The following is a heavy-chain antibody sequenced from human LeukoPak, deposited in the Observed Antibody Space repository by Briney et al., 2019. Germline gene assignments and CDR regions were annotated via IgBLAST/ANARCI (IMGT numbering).Heavy chain of an antibody. CDR3: AKTPSDYYCYMDV. V-gene: IGHV3-23*01. CDR1: GFTFRSYG. CDR2: IRSSGDT. Sequence: GGSLRLSCAASGFTFRSYGMSWGRQAPGKGLEWVSSIRSSGDTYYADSVKGRFTVSRDNSKNTLYLQMNTLRAEDTAVYYCAKTPSDYYCYMDVWGKGTTVTVSS. J-gene: IGHJ6*03.